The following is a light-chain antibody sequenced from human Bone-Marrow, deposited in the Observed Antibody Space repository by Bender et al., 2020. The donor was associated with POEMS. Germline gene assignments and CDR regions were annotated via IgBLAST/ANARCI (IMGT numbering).Light chain of an antibody. V-gene: IGLV2-14*02. CDR3: VAWDDTLNGWV. CDR2: EVS. Sequence: QSALTQPASVSGSLGRSITISCSGTTSDVGKYNLVSWYQQHPGKGPKLLIFEVSNRPSGVSNRFSGSKSGNTASLTISGLQAEDEADYYCVAWDDTLNGWVFGGGTKLTVL. CDR1: TSDVGKYNL. J-gene: IGLJ2*01.